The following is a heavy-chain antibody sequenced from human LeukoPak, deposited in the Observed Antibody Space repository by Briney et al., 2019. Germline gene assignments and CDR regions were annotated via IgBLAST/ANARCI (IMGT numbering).Heavy chain of an antibody. CDR2: IYSGGST. CDR1: GFTVSSNY. D-gene: IGHD2-15*01. Sequence: GGSLRLSCAASGFTVSSNYMSWVRQAPGKGLEWVSVIYSGGSTHYADSVKGRFTISRDNSKNTLYLQMNSLRAEDTAVYYCARQRVENYYYGMDVWGQGTTVTVSS. CDR3: ARQRVENYYYGMDV. V-gene: IGHV3-53*01. J-gene: IGHJ6*02.